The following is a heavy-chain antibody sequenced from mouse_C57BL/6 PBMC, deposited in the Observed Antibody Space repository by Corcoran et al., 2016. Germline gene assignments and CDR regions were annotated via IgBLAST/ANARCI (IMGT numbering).Heavy chain of an antibody. D-gene: IGHD2-5*01. J-gene: IGHJ1*03. CDR1: GYTFTTYG. CDR2: INTYSGVP. Sequence: QIQLVQSGPELKKPGETVKISCKASGYTFTTYGMSWVKQAPGNGLKWMGWINTYSGVPTYADDFKGRFAFSLETSASTAYLQINNLKNEDTATYFCARGYYSNYVGWYFDVWGTGTTVTVSS. CDR3: ARGYYSNYVGWYFDV. V-gene: IGHV9-3*01.